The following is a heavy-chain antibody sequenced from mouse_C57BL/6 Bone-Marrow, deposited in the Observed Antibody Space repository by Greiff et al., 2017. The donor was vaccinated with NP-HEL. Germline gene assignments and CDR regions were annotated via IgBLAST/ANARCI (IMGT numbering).Heavy chain of an antibody. V-gene: IGHV14-2*01. CDR2: LDPEDGET. J-gene: IGHJ1*03. Sequence: VQLQQSGAELVKPGASVKLSCTASGFNIKDYYMHWVKQRTEQGLEWIGRLDPEDGETKYAPKFQGKATITAAPSSNTAYRQLSSLTSEDTAVYYCARRGITTVVATPSWYFDVWGTGTTVTVSS. CDR3: ARRGITTVVATPSWYFDV. D-gene: IGHD1-1*01. CDR1: GFNIKDYY.